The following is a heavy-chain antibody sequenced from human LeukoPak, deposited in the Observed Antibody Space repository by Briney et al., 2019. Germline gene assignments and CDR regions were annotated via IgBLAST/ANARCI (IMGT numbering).Heavy chain of an antibody. J-gene: IGHJ4*02. Sequence: SGPTLVKPTQTLTLTCTFSGFSLSTSGVGVGWIRQPPGKALEWLALIYWDDDKRYSPSLKSRLTITKDTSKNQVVLTMTNMDPVDTATYYCAHSFYESSGYPRGLFDYWGQGTLVTVSS. V-gene: IGHV2-5*02. D-gene: IGHD3-22*01. CDR2: IYWDDDK. CDR3: AHSFYESSGYPRGLFDY. CDR1: GFSLSTSGVG.